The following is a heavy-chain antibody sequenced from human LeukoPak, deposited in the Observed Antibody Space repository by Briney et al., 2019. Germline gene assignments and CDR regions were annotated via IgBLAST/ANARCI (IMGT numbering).Heavy chain of an antibody. J-gene: IGHJ3*02. CDR3: ARDGDSSGYNSPNDAFDI. D-gene: IGHD3-22*01. V-gene: IGHV4-39*07. Sequence: PSETLSLTCTVSGGSISSSSYYWGWIRQPPGKGLEWIGSIYYSGSTYYNPSLKSRVTISVDTSKNQFSLKLSSVTAADTAVYYCARDGDSSGYNSPNDAFDIWGQGTMVTVSS. CDR1: GGSISSSSYY. CDR2: IYYSGST.